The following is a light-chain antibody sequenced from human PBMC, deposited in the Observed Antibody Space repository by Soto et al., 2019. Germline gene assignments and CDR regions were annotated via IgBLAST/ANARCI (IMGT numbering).Light chain of an antibody. V-gene: IGKV3-20*01. CDR2: GAS. Sequence: EIVLTQSPAILSVSPGERATLSCRASQSISRSLAWYQQKPGQAPRLLISGASRRATGIPDRFSGAGSGTDFTLTISRLEPEDFALYYCQQHDILPITFGQGTRLEIK. CDR1: QSISRS. CDR3: QQHDILPIT. J-gene: IGKJ5*01.